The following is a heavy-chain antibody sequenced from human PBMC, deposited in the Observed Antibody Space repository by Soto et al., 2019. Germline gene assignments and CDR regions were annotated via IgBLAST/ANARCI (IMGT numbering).Heavy chain of an antibody. Sequence: ESGPTLVNPTQTLTLTCTFSGFSLSTSGVGVGWIRQPPGKALEWLALIYWNDDKRYSPSLKSRLTITKDTSKNQVVLTMTNMDPVDTATYYCAHRIYSYSSGWALDWFDPWGQGTLVTVSS. J-gene: IGHJ5*02. CDR1: GFSLSTSGVG. D-gene: IGHD6-19*01. V-gene: IGHV2-5*01. CDR2: IYWNDDK. CDR3: AHRIYSYSSGWALDWFDP.